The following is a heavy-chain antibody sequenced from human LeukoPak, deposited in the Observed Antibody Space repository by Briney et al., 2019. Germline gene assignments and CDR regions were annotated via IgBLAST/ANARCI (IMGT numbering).Heavy chain of an antibody. CDR1: GGSISSGGYY. J-gene: IGHJ3*02. Sequence: PSETLSLTCTVSGGSISSGGYYWSWIRQHPGKGLEWIGYIYYSGSTYYNPSLKSRVTISVDTSKNQFSLKLSSVTAADTAVYYCARGRSSGWWNAFDIWGQGTMVTVSS. CDR3: ARGRSSGWWNAFDI. CDR2: IYYSGST. V-gene: IGHV4-31*03. D-gene: IGHD6-19*01.